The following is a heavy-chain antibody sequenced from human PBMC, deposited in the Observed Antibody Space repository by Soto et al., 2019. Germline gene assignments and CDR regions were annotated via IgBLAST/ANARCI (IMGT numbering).Heavy chain of an antibody. Sequence: HPGGSLRLSCAASGFTFSSYGMHWVRQAPGKGLEWVAVISYDGSNKYYADSVKGRFTISRDNSKNTLYLQMNSLRAEDTAVYYCAKGFEYYDFWSGYSYYYGMDVWGQGTTVTVSS. CDR3: AKGFEYYDFWSGYSYYYGMDV. V-gene: IGHV3-30*18. J-gene: IGHJ6*02. CDR2: ISYDGSNK. D-gene: IGHD3-3*01. CDR1: GFTFSSYG.